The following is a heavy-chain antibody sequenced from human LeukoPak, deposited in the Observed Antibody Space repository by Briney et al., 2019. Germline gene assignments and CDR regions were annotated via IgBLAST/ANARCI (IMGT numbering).Heavy chain of an antibody. CDR1: GFTFRNYW. D-gene: IGHD1-7*01. CDR2: IKQDGILK. CDR3: ARLGGQTTRFDL. J-gene: IGHJ5*02. Sequence: GGSLRLSCAASGFTFRNYWMSWVRQAPGRGLDWVATIKQDGILKHYVDSVKGRFTISRDNAANSLYLHMDNLRVEDTAVYYCARLGGQTTRFDLWGQGALVTVSS. V-gene: IGHV3-7*01.